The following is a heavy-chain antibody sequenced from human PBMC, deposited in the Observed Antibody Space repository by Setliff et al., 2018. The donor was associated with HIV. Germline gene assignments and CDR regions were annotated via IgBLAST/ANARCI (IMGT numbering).Heavy chain of an antibody. V-gene: IGHV1-69*13. CDR2: IIPIFGTA. Sequence: SVKVSCKASGYTFTSYAISWVRQAPGQGLEWMGGIIPIFGTANYAQKFQGRVTITADESTSTAYMELSSLRSEDTAVYYCARDGGYSVHQWFGDAFDIWGQGTMVTVSS. D-gene: IGHD5-12*01. CDR1: GYTFTSYA. CDR3: ARDGGYSVHQWFGDAFDI. J-gene: IGHJ3*02.